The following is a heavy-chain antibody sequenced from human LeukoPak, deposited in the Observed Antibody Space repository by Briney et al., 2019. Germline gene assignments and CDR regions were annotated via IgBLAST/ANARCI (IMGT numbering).Heavy chain of an antibody. CDR1: GFAFSSYA. Sequence: GGSLRLSCAASGFAFSSYAISWVRQAPGKGLEWVATISGGGGNTYYADAAKGRFTISRDISKNTLYLQMNSLRAEDTAVYYCAKDGDRWFGDLNWLDPWGQGTLVTVSS. J-gene: IGHJ5*02. D-gene: IGHD3-10*01. CDR3: AKDGDRWFGDLNWLDP. CDR2: ISGGGGNT. V-gene: IGHV3-23*01.